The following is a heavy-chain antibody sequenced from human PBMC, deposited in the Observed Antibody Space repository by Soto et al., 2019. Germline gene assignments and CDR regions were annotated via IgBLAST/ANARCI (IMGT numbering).Heavy chain of an antibody. Sequence: SETLSLTCTVSGGSINAYYWSWIRQPPGKGLERIGYVDYSGNSDSSPSLKSRVTISIDTSKKQVSLKLNSVTAADTAVYYCAGNWFSVAGRFHFDYWGQGIPVTVSS. CDR2: VDYSGNS. CDR3: AGNWFSVAGRFHFDY. V-gene: IGHV4-59*01. J-gene: IGHJ4*02. D-gene: IGHD6-19*01. CDR1: GGSINAYY.